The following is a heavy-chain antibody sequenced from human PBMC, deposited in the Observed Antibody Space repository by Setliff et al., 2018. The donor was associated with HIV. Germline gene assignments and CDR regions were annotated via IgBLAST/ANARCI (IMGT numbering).Heavy chain of an antibody. V-gene: IGHV4-61*09. CDR3: ARVHLYDATAYYSSFES. CDR1: GGSINRSGYY. D-gene: IGHD2-21*01. Sequence: PSETLSLTCTVSGGSINRSGYYWGWIRQPPGKGLGWIGHIYTSGSTNYNPSLKSRVTISVDTSKNQFSLKLSSVTAADTAVYYCARVHLYDATAYYSSFESWGPGILVTVSS. J-gene: IGHJ4*02. CDR2: IYTSGST.